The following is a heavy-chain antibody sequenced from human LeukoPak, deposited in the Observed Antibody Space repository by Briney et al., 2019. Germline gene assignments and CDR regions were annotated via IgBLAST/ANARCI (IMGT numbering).Heavy chain of an antibody. D-gene: IGHD3/OR15-3a*01. CDR2: INNKGTET. Sequence: GGSLRLSCAASGFTFNNFWMHWVRHDPGKGLVWVSRINNKGTETVYADSVKGRFTISRDNAKSTLYLQMNSLRAEDTAIYYCVRGSFGPDIWGQGTMVTVSS. V-gene: IGHV3-74*01. CDR1: GFTFNNFW. CDR3: VRGSFGPDI. J-gene: IGHJ3*02.